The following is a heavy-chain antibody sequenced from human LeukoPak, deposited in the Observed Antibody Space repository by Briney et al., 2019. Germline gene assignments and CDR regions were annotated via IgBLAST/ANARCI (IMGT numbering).Heavy chain of an antibody. Sequence: GASVKVSCTASGGTFSSYAISWVRQAPGQGLEWMGGIIPIFGTANYAQKFQGRVTITADKSTSTAYMELSSLRSEDTAVYYCARDRYDTSEGAFDIWGQGTMVTVSS. CDR3: ARDRYDTSEGAFDI. CDR2: IIPIFGTA. D-gene: IGHD2-2*01. J-gene: IGHJ3*02. V-gene: IGHV1-69*06. CDR1: GGTFSSYA.